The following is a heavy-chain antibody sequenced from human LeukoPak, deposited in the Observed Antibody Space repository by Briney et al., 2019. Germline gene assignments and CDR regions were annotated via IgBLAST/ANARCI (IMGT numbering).Heavy chain of an antibody. CDR3: ARREESDAFDI. CDR1: GGSISSRSHS. Sequence: PSETLSLTCTVSGGSISSRSHSWGWIRQPPGKGLEWIGSLYYSGSTYYNPSLKSRVTISVGTSKNQFSLKLSSVTAADTALYYCARREESDAFDIWGQGTMVTVSS. D-gene: IGHD1-26*01. J-gene: IGHJ3*02. CDR2: LYYSGST. V-gene: IGHV4-39*01.